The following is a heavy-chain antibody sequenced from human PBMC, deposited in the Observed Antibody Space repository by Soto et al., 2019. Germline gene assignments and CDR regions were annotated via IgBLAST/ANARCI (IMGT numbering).Heavy chain of an antibody. J-gene: IGHJ4*02. D-gene: IGHD1-26*01. Sequence: TLSLTCTVSVASITFGGYSWSWIRQTPGKGLEWIGYINHLGTTFYNPSFESRLTLSIDRAKNQFSLKLHSMSAADRAVYFCARGGGSDSFDYWGQGILVTVSS. CDR3: ARGGGSDSFDY. CDR1: VASITFGGYS. CDR2: INHLGTT. V-gene: IGHV4-30-2*01.